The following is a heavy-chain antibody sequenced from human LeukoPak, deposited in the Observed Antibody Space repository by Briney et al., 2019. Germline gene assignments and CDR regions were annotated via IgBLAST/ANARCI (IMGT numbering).Heavy chain of an antibody. CDR3: ARVPANTATTNFDH. Sequence: ASVKVSCKAFGYTFTGYDIHWVRQAPGQGLEWMGWINPNSGGTNYAQKFQGRVTMTRDTSISTAYMELSRLRSDDTAVYYCARVPANTATTNFDHWGQGTLVTVSS. CDR2: INPNSGGT. D-gene: IGHD4-17*01. CDR1: GYTFTGYD. J-gene: IGHJ4*02. V-gene: IGHV1-2*02.